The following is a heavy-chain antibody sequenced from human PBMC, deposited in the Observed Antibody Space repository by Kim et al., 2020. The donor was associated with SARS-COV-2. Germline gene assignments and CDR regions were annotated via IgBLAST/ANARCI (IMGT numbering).Heavy chain of an antibody. CDR2: ISGSGSST. Sequence: GGSLRLSCAASGFTFSSYAMSWVRQAPGKGLEWVSAISGSGSSTYNADSVKGLFTISRDNSKNTLYLQMISLRAEDTAVYYCACQEAYYDSSGYYYPYWGQGTLVTVSS. J-gene: IGHJ4*02. D-gene: IGHD3-22*01. CDR1: GFTFSSYA. V-gene: IGHV3-23*01. CDR3: ACQEAYYDSSGYYYPY.